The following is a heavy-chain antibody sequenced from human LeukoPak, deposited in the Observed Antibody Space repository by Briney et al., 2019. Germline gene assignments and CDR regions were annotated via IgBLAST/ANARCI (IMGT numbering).Heavy chain of an antibody. CDR1: GGSISSYY. V-gene: IGHV4-59*08. CDR3: ARSIVVVDFDY. J-gene: IGHJ4*02. Sequence: PSETLSLTCTVSGGSISSYYWSWIRQPPGKGLEWIGYIYYSGSTNYNPSLKSRVTISVDTSENQFSLKLSSVTAADTAVYYCARSIVVVDFDYWGQGTLVTVSS. CDR2: IYYSGST. D-gene: IGHD3-22*01.